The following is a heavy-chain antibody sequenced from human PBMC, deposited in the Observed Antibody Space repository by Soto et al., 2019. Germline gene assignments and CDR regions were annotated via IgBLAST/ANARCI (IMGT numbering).Heavy chain of an antibody. J-gene: IGHJ4*02. V-gene: IGHV1-18*01. Sequence: QVQLVQSGAEVKKPGASVKVSCKASGYTFTSYGICWVRQAPGQGLEWMGWVNIHSGDTNYAQKLQGRVTMTTDTSTRTAYLELSSLRSDDTAVYYCARERGGYSYGDYWGQGTLVTVSS. CDR2: VNIHSGDT. CDR1: GYTFTSYG. CDR3: ARERGGYSYGDY. D-gene: IGHD5-18*01.